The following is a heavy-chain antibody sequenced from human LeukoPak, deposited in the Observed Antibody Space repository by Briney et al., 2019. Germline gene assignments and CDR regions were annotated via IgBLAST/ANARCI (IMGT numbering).Heavy chain of an antibody. CDR2: IYPGDSET. CDR3: ARYISSGWFFEY. V-gene: IGHV5-51*01. CDR1: GYTFTSYY. Sequence: GESLKISCKGSGYTFTSYYIAWVRRMPGKGLEWMGIIYPGDSETRYSPSFQGQVTISADKSINTANLQWSSLKASDTAMYYCARYISSGWFFEYWGQGTLVTVSS. J-gene: IGHJ4*02. D-gene: IGHD6-19*01.